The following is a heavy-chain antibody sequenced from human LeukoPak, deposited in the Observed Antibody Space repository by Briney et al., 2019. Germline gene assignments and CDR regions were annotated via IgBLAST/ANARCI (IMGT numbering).Heavy chain of an antibody. CDR2: MNPNSGNT. Sequence: SVKVSCKASGYTFTSYDINWLRQPTGQGLVWMGWMNPNSGNTGYAQKFQGRVTMTRNTPISTAYMELSSLRSEDTAVYYCASAQSGSYHPTFDYWGQGTLVTVSS. V-gene: IGHV1-8*01. J-gene: IGHJ4*02. D-gene: IGHD1-26*01. CDR1: GYTFTSYD. CDR3: ASAQSGSYHPTFDY.